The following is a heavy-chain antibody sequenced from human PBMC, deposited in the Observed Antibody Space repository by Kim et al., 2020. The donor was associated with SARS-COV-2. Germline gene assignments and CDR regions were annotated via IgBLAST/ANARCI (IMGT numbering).Heavy chain of an antibody. D-gene: IGHD5-12*01. V-gene: IGHV7-4-1*02. J-gene: IGHJ1*01. CDR2: INTNTGNQ. CDR1: GYPFNSNA. CDR3: AGRTSASDYGQFFQT. Sequence: ASVKVSCKASGYPFNSNAINGVRQAPGQGLEWMGWINTNTGNQSYAQDFRGRFVFSLDTSVSTAYLQISSLKAEDSAVYYCAGRTSASDYGQFFQTWGQGTLVTVSS.